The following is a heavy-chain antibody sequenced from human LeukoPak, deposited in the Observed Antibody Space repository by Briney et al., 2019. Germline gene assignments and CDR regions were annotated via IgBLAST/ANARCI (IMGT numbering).Heavy chain of an antibody. Sequence: GGSLRLSCAASGFTVSGNYMSWVRQAPGKGLEWVSVIYSSGSTFYADSVKGRFTISRDNSKNTLYLQMNSPRAEDTAVYYCARAPRGSGSYYFDYWGQGTLVTVSS. V-gene: IGHV3-66*02. CDR1: GFTVSGNY. CDR2: IYSSGST. D-gene: IGHD3-10*01. J-gene: IGHJ4*02. CDR3: ARAPRGSGSYYFDY.